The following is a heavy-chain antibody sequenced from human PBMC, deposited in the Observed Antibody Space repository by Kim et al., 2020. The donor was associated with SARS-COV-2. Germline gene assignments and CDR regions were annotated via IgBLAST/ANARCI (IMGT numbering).Heavy chain of an antibody. CDR3: VRGRNYYESSGFCPDM. CDR1: GFTFSDYY. J-gene: IGHJ3*02. CDR2: ISSGGTYT. V-gene: IGHV3-11*06. D-gene: IGHD3-22*01. Sequence: GGSLRLSCAASGFTFSDYYMTWIRQAPGKGLEWISFISSGGTYTNSADSVKGRFTISRDNAKNTVFLQMNSLRDGDTAVYFCVRGRNYYESSGFCPDMWGQGTKVTVSS.